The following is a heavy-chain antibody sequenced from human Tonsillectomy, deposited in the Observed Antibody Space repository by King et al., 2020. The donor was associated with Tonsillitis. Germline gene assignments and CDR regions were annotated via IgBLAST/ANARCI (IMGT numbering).Heavy chain of an antibody. CDR1: GFTFSTFS. D-gene: IGHD6-6*01. J-gene: IGHJ4*02. CDR3: ARGSQQLVLY. CDR2: ISSSSYI. Sequence: VQLVESGGGLVKPGGSLRLSCAASGFTFSTFSMNWVRQAPGKGLEWVSSISSSSYIYYADSVKGRFTISRDNAKNSLYLQMNSLRAEDTAVYYCARGSQQLVLYWGQGTLVTVSS. V-gene: IGHV3-21*01.